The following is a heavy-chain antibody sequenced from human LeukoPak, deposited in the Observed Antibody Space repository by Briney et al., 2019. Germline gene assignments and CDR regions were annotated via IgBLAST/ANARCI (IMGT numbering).Heavy chain of an antibody. V-gene: IGHV3-21*01. D-gene: IGHD2-21*02. CDR1: GFTFSSYS. CDR2: ISGSSSYI. J-gene: IGHJ3*01. CDR3: ASFDCGGDCSP. Sequence: PGGSLRLSGAASGFTFSSYSMNWVRQAPGKGLEWVSSISGSSSYIYYADSVKGRFTISRDNAKNSLYLQMISLRAEDTAVYYCASFDCGGDCSPWGQGTMVSVSS.